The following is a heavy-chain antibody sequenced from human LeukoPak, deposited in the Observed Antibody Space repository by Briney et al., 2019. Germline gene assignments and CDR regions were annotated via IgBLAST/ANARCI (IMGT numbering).Heavy chain of an antibody. D-gene: IGHD3-22*01. CDR2: IYTSGST. CDR3: AREWSGGYYQPQFDP. J-gene: IGHJ5*02. V-gene: IGHV4-4*07. Sequence: SETLSLTCTVSGGSISSYYWSWIRQPAGKGLEWIGRIYTSGSTNYNPSLKSRVTMSVDTSKNQFSLRLSSVTAADTAVYYCAREWSGGYYQPQFDPWGQGTLVTVSS. CDR1: GGSISSYY.